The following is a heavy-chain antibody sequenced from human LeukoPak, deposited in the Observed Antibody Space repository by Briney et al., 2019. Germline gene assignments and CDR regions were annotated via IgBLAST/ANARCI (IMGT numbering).Heavy chain of an antibody. CDR1: GFAFSSSA. CDR3: ARDFPLFN. V-gene: IGHV3-23*01. Sequence: GGSLRLSCVASGFAFSSSAMSWVRQAPGKGLEWVSATSGSGGSTYYADSVKGRFTISRDTSRNTLYLQVNSLRVDDTAVYYCARDFPLFNWGQGTLVTVSS. J-gene: IGHJ4*02. CDR2: TSGSGGST.